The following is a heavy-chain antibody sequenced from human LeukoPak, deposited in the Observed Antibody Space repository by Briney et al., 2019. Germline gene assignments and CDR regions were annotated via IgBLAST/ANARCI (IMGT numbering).Heavy chain of an antibody. CDR3: ARGYSGTYRVDY. Sequence: GGSLRLSCAASGFTFSTYWMHWVRQAPGKGLVWVSRINSDGSSTTYADSVKGRFTISRDNAKNTLYLQMNSLRGEDTAVYFCARGYSGTYRVDYWGQGTLVTDSS. D-gene: IGHD1-26*01. V-gene: IGHV3-74*01. CDR1: GFTFSTYW. CDR2: INSDGSST. J-gene: IGHJ4*02.